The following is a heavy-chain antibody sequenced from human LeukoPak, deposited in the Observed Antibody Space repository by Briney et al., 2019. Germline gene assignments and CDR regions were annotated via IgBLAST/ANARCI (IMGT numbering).Heavy chain of an antibody. V-gene: IGHV3-74*01. CDR1: GFTFSSYW. CDR3: ARAVGFDY. J-gene: IGHJ4*02. D-gene: IGHD1-26*01. CDR2: INSDGSST. Sequence: GGSLRLSCAASGFTFSSYWMDWVRHAPGTGLVWGSRINSDGSSTTYAASVKGRFTISRDNAKNTLYLQMNSLRAEDTAVYYCARAVGFDYWGQGRLVTVSS.